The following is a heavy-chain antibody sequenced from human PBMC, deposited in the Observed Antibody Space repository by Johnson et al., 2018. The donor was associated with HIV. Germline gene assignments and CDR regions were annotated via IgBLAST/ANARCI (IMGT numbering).Heavy chain of an antibody. CDR3: ASLSSSGAFDI. CDR1: GFTFSSYG. CDR2: ISYDGSNK. J-gene: IGHJ3*02. Sequence: VQLVESGGGVVQPGRSLRLSCAASGFTFSSYGMNWVRQAPGKGLEWVAVISYDGSNKYYADSVKGRFTISRDNSKNTLYLQMNSLRAEDTAVYYCASLSSSGAFDIWGQGTMVTVSS. D-gene: IGHD6-6*01. V-gene: IGHV3-30*03.